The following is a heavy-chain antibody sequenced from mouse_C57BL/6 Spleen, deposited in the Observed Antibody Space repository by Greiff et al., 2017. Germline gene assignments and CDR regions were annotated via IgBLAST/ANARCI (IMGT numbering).Heavy chain of an antibody. J-gene: IGHJ4*01. CDR2: INTNYGTT. V-gene: IGHV1-39*01. Sequence: EVKVVESGPELVKPGASVKISCKASGYSFTDYNMNWVKQSNGKSLEWIGVINTNYGTTSYNQKLKGKATLTVDQSSSTAYMQLNSLTSEDSAVYYSARSNYGNYPYAMDYWGQGTSVTVSS. CDR1: GYSFTDYN. CDR3: ARSNYGNYPYAMDY. D-gene: IGHD2-1*01.